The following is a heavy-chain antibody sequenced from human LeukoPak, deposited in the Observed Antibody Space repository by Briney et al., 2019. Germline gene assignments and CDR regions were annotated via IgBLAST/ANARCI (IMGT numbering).Heavy chain of an antibody. CDR1: GFNFDDYA. CDR2: IGWSGATM. J-gene: IGHJ5*01. D-gene: IGHD2-15*01. Sequence: PGGSLRLTCAASGFNFDDYAMHWVRQSPGKGLEWVSSIGWSGATMDYAESVRGRFTISRDNAKKSLYLQMNSLGPEDTALYYCTKGSAAVGEDWFDSWGQGTLVTVSS. CDR3: TKGSAAVGEDWFDS. V-gene: IGHV3-9*01.